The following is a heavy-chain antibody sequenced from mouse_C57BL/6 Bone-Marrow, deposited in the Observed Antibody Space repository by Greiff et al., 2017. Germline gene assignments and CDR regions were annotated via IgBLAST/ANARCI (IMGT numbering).Heavy chain of an antibody. Sequence: EVQPQQSGPELVKPGASVKIFFKAFGYSFPGHHMHWVKQSHGNILEWIGYIYPYNGVSSFNQKFKGKATLTVDKSSSTAYMELRSLTSEDSAVYYCARGLRAMDYGGQGTSVTVSS. CDR1: GYSFPGHH. CDR3: ARGLRAMDY. V-gene: IGHV1-31*01. CDR2: IYPYNGVS. D-gene: IGHD2-2*01. J-gene: IGHJ4*01.